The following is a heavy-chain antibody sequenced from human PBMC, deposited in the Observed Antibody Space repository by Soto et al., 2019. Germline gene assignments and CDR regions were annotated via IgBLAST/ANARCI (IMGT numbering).Heavy chain of an antibody. V-gene: IGHV1-2*04. D-gene: IGHD3-10*01. Sequence: ASVKVSCKASGYTFTGYYMHWVRQAPGQGLEWMGWINPNSGGTKYAQKCQGWVTMTRDTSISTAYMELSRLRTDDTAVYYCATSGYYYCSGSSYRSALDYWGQGTLVTVSS. CDR3: ATSGYYYCSGSSYRSALDY. J-gene: IGHJ4*02. CDR1: GYTFTGYY. CDR2: INPNSGGT.